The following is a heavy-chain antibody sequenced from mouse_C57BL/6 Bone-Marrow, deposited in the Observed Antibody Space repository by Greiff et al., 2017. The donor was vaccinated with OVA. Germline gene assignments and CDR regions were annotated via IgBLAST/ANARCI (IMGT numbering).Heavy chain of an antibody. J-gene: IGHJ2*01. CDR1: GFTFSSYG. Sequence: EVKLVESGGDLVKPGGSLKLSCAASGFTFSSYGMSWVRQTPDKRLEWVATISSGGSYTYYPDSVKGRFTISRDNAKNTLYLQTISLKSEDTAMYYCARHLGRGYWGQGTTLTVSS. V-gene: IGHV5-6*01. D-gene: IGHD4-1*01. CDR3: ARHLGRGY. CDR2: ISSGGSYT.